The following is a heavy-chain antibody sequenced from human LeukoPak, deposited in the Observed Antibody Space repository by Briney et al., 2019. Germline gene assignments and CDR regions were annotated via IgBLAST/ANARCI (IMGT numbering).Heavy chain of an antibody. D-gene: IGHD3-22*01. V-gene: IGHV3-7*03. CDR2: VKDDGSVE. J-gene: IGHJ4*02. CDR1: GFSFNNYW. Sequence: PGCSLTLSCAASGFSFNNYWMTLVRQAPGAGLEWVATVKDDGSVEDYVVSVKGRLTISRDNAKNPLFLRVDSLRAEDPGQDCGPRDEYDTSGYFPTYFAYRGQGALVTVS. CDR3: PRDEYDTSGYFPTYFAY.